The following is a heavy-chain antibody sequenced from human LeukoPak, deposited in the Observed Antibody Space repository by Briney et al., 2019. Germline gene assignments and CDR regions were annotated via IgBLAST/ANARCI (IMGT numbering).Heavy chain of an antibody. V-gene: IGHV1-24*01. D-gene: IGHD6-19*01. CDR3: ATTPIYSSGWYIWDY. CDR1: GYTLTELS. Sequence: RRASAKVSCKVSGYTLTELSMHWVRQAPGKGLEWMGGFDPEDGETIYAQKFQGRVTMTEDTSTDTAYMELSSLRSEDTAVYYCATTPIYSSGWYIWDYWGQGTLVTVSS. J-gene: IGHJ4*02. CDR2: FDPEDGET.